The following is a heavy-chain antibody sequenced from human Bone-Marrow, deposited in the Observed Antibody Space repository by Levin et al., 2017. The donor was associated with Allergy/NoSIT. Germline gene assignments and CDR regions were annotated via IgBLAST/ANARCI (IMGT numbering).Heavy chain of an antibody. CDR2: MNPNSGNT. CDR1: GYTFTSYD. D-gene: IGHD6-19*01. Sequence: ASVKVSCKASGYTFTSYDINWVRQATGQGLEWMGWMNPNSGNTGYAQKFQGRVTMTRNTSISTAYMELSSLRSEDTAVYYCARGGYSSGWYLDDYWGQGTLVTVSS. CDR3: ARGGYSSGWYLDDY. V-gene: IGHV1-8*01. J-gene: IGHJ4*02.